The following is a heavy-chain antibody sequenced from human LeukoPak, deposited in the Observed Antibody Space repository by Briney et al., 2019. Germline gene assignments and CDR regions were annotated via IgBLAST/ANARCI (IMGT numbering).Heavy chain of an antibody. D-gene: IGHD3-22*01. CDR2: ISSSGGTI. CDR3: ARAYYYDSSAYYYGEVYFEY. Sequence: SGGSLRLSCAASGFTFSDYYMNWIRQAPGKGLEWVAYISSSGGTIYYADSVEGRFTISRDNAKNSLHLQMNSLRAEDTAVYYCARAYYYDSSAYYYGEVYFEYWGQGTLVTVSS. J-gene: IGHJ4*02. V-gene: IGHV3-11*01. CDR1: GFTFSDYY.